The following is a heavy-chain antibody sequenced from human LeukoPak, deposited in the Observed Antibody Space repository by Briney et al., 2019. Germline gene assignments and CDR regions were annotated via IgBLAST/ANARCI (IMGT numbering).Heavy chain of an antibody. J-gene: IGHJ3*02. CDR2: VSGLTSYI. CDR3: ANGDAFHM. CDR1: GFVFSDFT. V-gene: IGHV3-21*01. Sequence: GGSLRLSCAASGFVFSDFTMNWVRQAPGKGLEWVSSVSGLTSYIYYADSVKGRFTISRDNAKNSLYLQMNSLRAEDMDVYYCANGDAFHMWGQGTTVTVSS.